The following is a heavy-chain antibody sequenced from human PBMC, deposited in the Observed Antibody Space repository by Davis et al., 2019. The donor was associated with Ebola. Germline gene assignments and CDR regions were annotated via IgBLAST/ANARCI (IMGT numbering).Heavy chain of an antibody. D-gene: IGHD2-2*01. V-gene: IGHV3-7*03. CDR1: GSAFSIHW. CDR3: ARDAVPAAQDY. J-gene: IGHJ4*02. CDR2: IRQDGGKT. Sequence: PGGPLRPPCAPPSGSAFSIHWMTWVRQAPGKGLGWVANIRQDGGKTYYADSVKGRFAISRDNAKNSLYLQMNSLRAEDTAIYYCARDAVPAAQDYWGQGTLVTVSS.